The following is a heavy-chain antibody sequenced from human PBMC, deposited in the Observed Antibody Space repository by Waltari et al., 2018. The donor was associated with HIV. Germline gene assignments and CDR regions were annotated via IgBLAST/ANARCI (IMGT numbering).Heavy chain of an antibody. Sequence: QVQLVESGGGVVQPGRSLRLSCAASGFIFSRYGMHWVRQAAGKGLEWVAVIWYDGTNEYYADSVKGRFTGSRDNSKNTLYVQMNTLRVEDTAVYFCARGGLEMARDLTGIWGQGTLVTVSS. D-gene: IGHD2-21*02. CDR3: ARGGLEMARDLTGI. CDR1: GFIFSRYG. J-gene: IGHJ4*02. CDR2: IWYDGTNE. V-gene: IGHV3-33*01.